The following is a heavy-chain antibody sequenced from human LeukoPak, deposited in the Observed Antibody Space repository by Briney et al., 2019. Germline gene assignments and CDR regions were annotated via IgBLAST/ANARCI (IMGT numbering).Heavy chain of an antibody. Sequence: SETLSLTCAVYGGSFSGYYWSWIRQPPGKGLEWIGEINHSGSTKYNPSLKSRVTISVDTSKNQFSLKLSSVTAADTAVYYCARGQSSGWYGDWFDPWGQGTLVTVHS. D-gene: IGHD6-19*01. V-gene: IGHV4-34*01. CDR3: ARGQSSGWYGDWFDP. J-gene: IGHJ5*02. CDR1: GGSFSGYY. CDR2: INHSGST.